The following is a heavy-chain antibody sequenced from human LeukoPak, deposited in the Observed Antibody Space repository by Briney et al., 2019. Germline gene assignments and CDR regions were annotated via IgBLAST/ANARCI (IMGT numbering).Heavy chain of an antibody. CDR2: ISAYNGNT. Sequence: ASVKVSCKASGYTFTSYVISCVRQAPGQGLEWMGWISAYNGNTNYAQKLQGRVTMTTDTSTSTAYMELRSLRSDDTAVYYCARKPSGSYRRADAFDIWGQGTMVTVSS. D-gene: IGHD1-26*01. J-gene: IGHJ3*02. CDR1: GYTFTSYV. CDR3: ARKPSGSYRRADAFDI. V-gene: IGHV1-18*01.